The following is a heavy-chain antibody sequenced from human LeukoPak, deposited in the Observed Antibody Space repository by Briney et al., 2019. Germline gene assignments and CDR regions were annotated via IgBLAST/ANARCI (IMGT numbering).Heavy chain of an antibody. CDR1: GYSFTSYW. Sequence: GESLKISCKGSGYSFTSYWIGWVRQMPGKGLEWMGIIYPGDSDTRYSPSFQGRVTISADKSISTAYLQWSSLKASDTAMYYCARIMYYYDSSGYLHFDIWGQGTMVTVSS. CDR3: ARIMYYYDSSGYLHFDI. CDR2: IYPGDSDT. V-gene: IGHV5-51*01. D-gene: IGHD3-22*01. J-gene: IGHJ3*02.